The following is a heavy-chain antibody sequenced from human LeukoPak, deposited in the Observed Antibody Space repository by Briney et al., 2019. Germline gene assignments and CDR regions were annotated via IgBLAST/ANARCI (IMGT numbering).Heavy chain of an antibody. Sequence: GGSLRLSCAASGLTFSNAWMTWVRQAPGKGLEWVGRIKSKSDGGTTDYATPVKGRFTISRDDSKNMLYLQMNSLKTEDTAVYYCIMGGFHFDYWGQGTLVTVSS. J-gene: IGHJ4*02. CDR3: IMGGFHFDY. D-gene: IGHD2-15*01. CDR2: IKSKSDGGTT. V-gene: IGHV3-15*01. CDR1: GLTFSNAW.